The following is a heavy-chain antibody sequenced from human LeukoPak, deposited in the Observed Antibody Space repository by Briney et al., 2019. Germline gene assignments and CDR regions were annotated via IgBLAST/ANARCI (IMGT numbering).Heavy chain of an antibody. D-gene: IGHD6-6*01. CDR3: AKSMGSSPRDSLDY. V-gene: IGHV3-33*06. Sequence: GRSLRLSCAASGFTFSSYGMHWVRQAPGKGLEWVAVIWYDGSNKYYADSVKGRFTISRDNSKNTLYLQMNSLRAEDTAVYYCAKSMGSSPRDSLDYWGQGTLVTVSS. J-gene: IGHJ4*02. CDR2: IWYDGSNK. CDR1: GFTFSSYG.